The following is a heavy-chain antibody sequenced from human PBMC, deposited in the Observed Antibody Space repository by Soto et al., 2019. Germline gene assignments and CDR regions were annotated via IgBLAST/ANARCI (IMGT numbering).Heavy chain of an antibody. CDR1: GFTLSSVS. CDR2: ISSASCES. CDR3: ARVAY. Sequence: GGSLRLSCATSGFTLSSVSINWVRQVPGKGLEWVASISSASCESWYADSVKGLFIISRDNAQNTQFLQMNTLSAEDSAIYYCARVAYWGPGTQVTVSS. J-gene: IGHJ4*02. V-gene: IGHV3-21*04.